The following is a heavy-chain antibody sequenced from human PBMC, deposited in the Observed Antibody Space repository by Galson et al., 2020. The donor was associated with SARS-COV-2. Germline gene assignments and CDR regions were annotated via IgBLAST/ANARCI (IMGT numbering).Heavy chain of an antibody. CDR3: ARDIPYYDFWSGYYPIEQNYYYCYMDV. CDR1: GYTFTSYG. J-gene: IGHJ6*03. V-gene: IGHV1-18*01. CDR2: ISAYNGNT. D-gene: IGHD3-3*01. Sequence: ASVKVSCKASGYTFTSYGISWVRQAPGQGLEWMGWISAYNGNTNYAQKLQGRVTMTTDTSTSTAYMELRSLRSDDTAVYYCARDIPYYDFWSGYYPIEQNYYYCYMDVWGKGTTVTVSS.